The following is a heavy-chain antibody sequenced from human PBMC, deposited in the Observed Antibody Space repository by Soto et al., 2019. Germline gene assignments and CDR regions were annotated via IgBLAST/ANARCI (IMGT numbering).Heavy chain of an antibody. Sequence: SETLSLTCTVSGGSIDNYEYYWTWIRQPPGKGLEWVGYIYYSGRTNYNPSLNSRLTISLDTSKNQFSLRLTSVSAADTAMYYCARDRSNSPDYFDFWGQGTLVTVS. J-gene: IGHJ4*02. D-gene: IGHD6-6*01. CDR1: GGSIDNYEYY. CDR2: IYYSGRT. CDR3: ARDRSNSPDYFDF. V-gene: IGHV4-30-4*01.